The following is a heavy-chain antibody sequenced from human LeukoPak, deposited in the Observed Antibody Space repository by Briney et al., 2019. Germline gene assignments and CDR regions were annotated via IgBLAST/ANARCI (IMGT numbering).Heavy chain of an antibody. CDR2: INHSGST. V-gene: IGHV4-34*01. D-gene: IGHD3-22*01. CDR1: GGSFSAYY. J-gene: IGHJ3*02. Sequence: SETLSLTCDVYGGSFSAYYWSWIRQPPGKGLEWIGEINHSGSTNYNPSLKSRVTISIDTSKNQFSLKLSSVTAADTAVYYCARDIPPTYYYDSSGYDDAFDIWGQGTMVTVSS. CDR3: ARDIPPTYYYDSSGYDDAFDI.